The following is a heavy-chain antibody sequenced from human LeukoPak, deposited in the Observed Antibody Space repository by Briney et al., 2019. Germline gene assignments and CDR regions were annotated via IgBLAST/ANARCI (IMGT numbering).Heavy chain of an antibody. CDR3: TKAQYTSSHYLGGS. CDR2: ITDSGTST. CDR1: GFTFSSYP. V-gene: IGHV3-23*01. D-gene: IGHD3-16*01. J-gene: IGHJ5*02. Sequence: PGGSLRLSCAASGFTFSSYPMNWVRQAPGKGLEWVSSITDSGTSTYYADSVKGRFTMSRDDSRSTVFLQMNRLRAEDTALYYCTKAQYTSSHYLGGSWGQGTLVTVSS.